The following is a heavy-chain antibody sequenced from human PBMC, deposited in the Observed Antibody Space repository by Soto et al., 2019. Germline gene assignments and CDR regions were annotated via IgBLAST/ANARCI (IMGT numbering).Heavy chain of an antibody. CDR1: GLTFSHAW. V-gene: IGHV3-23*01. CDR2: ISGSGGST. J-gene: IGHJ4*02. D-gene: IGHD6-13*01. Sequence: PGGSLRLSCAASGLTFSHAWMSWVRQPPGKGLEWVSAISGSGGSTYYADSVKGRFTISRDNSKNTLYLQMNSLRAEDTAVYYCAKENGYSSSWFEFDYWGQGTLVTVSS. CDR3: AKENGYSSSWFEFDY.